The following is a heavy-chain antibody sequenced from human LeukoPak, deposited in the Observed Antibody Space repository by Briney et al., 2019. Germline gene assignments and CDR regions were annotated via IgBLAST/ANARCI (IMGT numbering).Heavy chain of an antibody. CDR1: GFTFSSYG. V-gene: IGHV3-30*02. CDR2: IRYDGSNK. Sequence: GGSLRLSCAASGFTFSSYGMHWVRQAPGKGLEWVAFIRYDGSNKYYADSVKGRFTISRDNSKNTLYLQMNSLRAEDTAVYYCARETYYYGSGSYTTDWGQGTLVTVSS. D-gene: IGHD3-10*01. CDR3: ARETYYYGSGSYTTD. J-gene: IGHJ4*02.